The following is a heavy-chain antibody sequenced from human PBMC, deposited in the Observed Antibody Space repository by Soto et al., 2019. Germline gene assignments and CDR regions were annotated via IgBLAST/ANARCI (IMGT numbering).Heavy chain of an antibody. CDR2: IYYSGST. J-gene: IGHJ5*02. CDR1: GGSISSSSYY. D-gene: IGHD6-13*01. V-gene: IGHV4-39*01. Sequence: SETLSLTCTVSGGSISSSSYYWGWIRQPPGKGLEWIGSIYYSGSTYYNPSLKSRVTISVDTSKNQFSLKLSSVTAADTAVYYCASQSSSSWSWFDPWGQGTLVTVSS. CDR3: ASQSSSSWSWFDP.